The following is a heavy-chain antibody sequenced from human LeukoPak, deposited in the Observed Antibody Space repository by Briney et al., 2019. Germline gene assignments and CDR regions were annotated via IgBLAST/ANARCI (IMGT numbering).Heavy chain of an antibody. CDR3: AREKGSLGAFDI. CDR1: GGSISSGGYY. J-gene: IGHJ3*02. Sequence: SETLSLTRTVSGGSISSGGYYWSWIRQPPGKGLEWIGYIYHSGSTYYNPSLKSRVTISVDRSKNQFSLKLSSVTAADTAVYYCAREKGSLGAFDIWGQGTMVTVSS. CDR2: IYHSGST. D-gene: IGHD6-13*01. V-gene: IGHV4-30-2*01.